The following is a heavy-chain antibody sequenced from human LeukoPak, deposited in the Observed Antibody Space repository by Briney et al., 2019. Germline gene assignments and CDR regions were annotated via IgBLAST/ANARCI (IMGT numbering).Heavy chain of an antibody. Sequence: GGSLRLSCAASGFTFSSYWMHWVRQGPGKGLVWVARINMDGSTISYADFVKGRFTISRDNFKNTLYLQMNSLRADDTAVHYCAKCAVVPAAALYYYYHMDVWGKGTTVTVSS. V-gene: IGHV3-74*01. CDR1: GFTFSSYW. CDR2: INMDGSTI. J-gene: IGHJ6*03. CDR3: AKCAVVPAAALYYYYHMDV. D-gene: IGHD2-2*01.